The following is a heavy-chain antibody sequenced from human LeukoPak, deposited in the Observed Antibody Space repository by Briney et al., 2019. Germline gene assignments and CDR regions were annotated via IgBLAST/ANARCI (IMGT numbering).Heavy chain of an antibody. CDR2: IWFDGSNK. D-gene: IGHD3/OR15-3a*01. CDR3: ARDMNFYFDL. J-gene: IGHJ2*01. CDR1: GFTFTSYG. V-gene: IGHV3-33*01. Sequence: GGSLRLSCAASGFTFTSYGMHWVRQAPGKGLEWVAVIWFDGSNKYYVDSVRGRFTISRDDSENTVYLQMNSLRAEDTAVYYCARDMNFYFDLWGRGTLVTVSS.